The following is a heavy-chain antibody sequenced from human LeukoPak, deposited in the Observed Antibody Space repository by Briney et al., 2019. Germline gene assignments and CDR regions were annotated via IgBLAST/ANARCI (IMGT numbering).Heavy chain of an antibody. D-gene: IGHD2-8*01. CDR1: GYSVNYDY. Sequence: PSETLSLTCTVSGYSVNYDYWSWIRQPPGKGRQWIGYIYNSGTIYNPSLKNRVTISLDTSRNQFSLKVSSVSAADTAVYYCARVDPNGYSDYWGQGILVTVSS. CDR2: IYNSGT. CDR3: ARVDPNGYSDY. V-gene: IGHV4-59*02. J-gene: IGHJ4*02.